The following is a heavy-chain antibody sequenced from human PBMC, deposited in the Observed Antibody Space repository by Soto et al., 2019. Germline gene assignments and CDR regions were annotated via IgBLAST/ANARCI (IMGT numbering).Heavy chain of an antibody. CDR3: ARLMSFYYYDSSGPGAFDI. Sequence: GASVKVSCKASGGTFSSYAISWVRQAPGQGLEWMGGIIPIFGTANYAQKFQGRVTITADESTSTAYMELSSLRSEDTAVYYCARLMSFYYYDSSGPGAFDIWGQGTMVTVSS. J-gene: IGHJ3*02. CDR2: IIPIFGTA. V-gene: IGHV1-69*13. CDR1: GGTFSSYA. D-gene: IGHD3-22*01.